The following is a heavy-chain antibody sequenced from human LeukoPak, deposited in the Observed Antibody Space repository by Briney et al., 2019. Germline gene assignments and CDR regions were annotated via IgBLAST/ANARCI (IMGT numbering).Heavy chain of an antibody. Sequence: GRSLRLSCAASGFTFSSYGMHWVRQAPGKGLEWVAVIWYDGTKKYYAESVKGRFTISRDNSKTTLYLQMNSLRAEDTAVYYCAREGNDYCYDQWGQGTLVTVSP. CDR1: GFTFSSYG. J-gene: IGHJ4*02. D-gene: IGHD3-16*01. V-gene: IGHV3-33*01. CDR3: AREGNDYCYDQ. CDR2: IWYDGTKK.